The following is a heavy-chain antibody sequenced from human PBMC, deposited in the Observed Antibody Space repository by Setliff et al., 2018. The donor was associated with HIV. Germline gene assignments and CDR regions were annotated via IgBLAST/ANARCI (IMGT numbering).Heavy chain of an antibody. CDR3: AKTSGWTTIDY. Sequence: QTGGSLRLSCAASGFTFSSYGMHWVRQAPGKGLECVAFIRNDGSNKYYADSVKGRFTISRDDSKNTVYLQMNSLRAEDTAVYYCAKTSGWTTIDYWGQGTLVTV. V-gene: IGHV3-30*02. CDR1: GFTFSSYG. D-gene: IGHD6-19*01. J-gene: IGHJ4*02. CDR2: IRNDGSNK.